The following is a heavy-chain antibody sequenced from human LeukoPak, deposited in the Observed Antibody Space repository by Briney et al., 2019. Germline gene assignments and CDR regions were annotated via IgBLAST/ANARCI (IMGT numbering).Heavy chain of an antibody. J-gene: IGHJ4*02. CDR3: ARLRFLEWLLVRTPFDY. CDR1: GYTFISYG. CDR2: ISPYNGHT. D-gene: IGHD3-3*01. V-gene: IGHV1-18*01. Sequence: ASVKVSCKASGYTFISYGLSWVRQAPGQGLEWMGWISPYNGHTNYAQKLQGRVTMTTDTSTSTAYMELRSLRSDDTAVYYCARLRFLEWLLVRTPFDYWGQGTLVTVSS.